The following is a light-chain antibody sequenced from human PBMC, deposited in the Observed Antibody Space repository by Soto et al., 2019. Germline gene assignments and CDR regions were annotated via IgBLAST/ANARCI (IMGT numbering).Light chain of an antibody. V-gene: IGLV2-11*01. Sequence: QSALTQPRSVSGSPGQSVTISCTGTSSDVDDYNYVSWFQQHPGKAPKLMIYDVSERPSGVPDRSSGSTSGNTASLTISGLQAEDEADYYCCSYGGTFYVFGTGTKVTVL. J-gene: IGLJ1*01. CDR2: DVS. CDR1: SSDVDDYNY. CDR3: CSYGGTFYV.